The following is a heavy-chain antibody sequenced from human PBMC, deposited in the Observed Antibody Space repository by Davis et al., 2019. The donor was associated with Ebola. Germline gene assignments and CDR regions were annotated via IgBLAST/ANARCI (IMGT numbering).Heavy chain of an antibody. V-gene: IGHV4-34*01. CDR3: ARYRTMVRGVKLPQPVHMDV. J-gene: IGHJ6*04. Sequence: MPSETLSLTCAVYGGSFSGYYWSWIRQPPGKGLEWIGEINHSGSTNYNPSLKSRVTISVDTSKNQFSLKLSSVTAADTAVYYCARYRTMVRGVKLPQPVHMDVWGKGTTVTVSS. CDR2: INHSGST. CDR1: GGSFSGYY. D-gene: IGHD3-10*01.